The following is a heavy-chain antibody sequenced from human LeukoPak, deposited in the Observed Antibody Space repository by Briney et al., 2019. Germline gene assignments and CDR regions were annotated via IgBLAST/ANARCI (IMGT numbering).Heavy chain of an antibody. CDR3: AKDPTNYYDSSGYYYNWYFDL. CDR2: ISWNSGSI. D-gene: IGHD3-22*01. CDR1: GFTFDDYA. Sequence: PGGSLRLSCAASGFTFDDYAMHWVRQAPGKGLEWVSGISWNSGSIGYADSVKGRFTISRDNAKNSLYLQMNSLRAEDTALYYCAKDPTNYYDSSGYYYNWYFDLWGRGTLVTVSS. J-gene: IGHJ2*01. V-gene: IGHV3-9*01.